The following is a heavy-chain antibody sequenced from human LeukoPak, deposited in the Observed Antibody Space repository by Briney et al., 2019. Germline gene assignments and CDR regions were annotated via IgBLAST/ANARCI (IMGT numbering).Heavy chain of an antibody. CDR1: GGSISRYY. Sequence: TASETLSLTCTVSGGSISRYYWSWIRQPPGKGLEWIGYVYHSGSTNYNPSLKSRVTISVDTSKNQFSLKLSSVTAADTAVYYCARGEPYYDFWSGYYFDYWGQGTLVTVSS. CDR2: VYHSGST. J-gene: IGHJ4*02. D-gene: IGHD3-3*01. V-gene: IGHV4-59*01. CDR3: ARGEPYYDFWSGYYFDY.